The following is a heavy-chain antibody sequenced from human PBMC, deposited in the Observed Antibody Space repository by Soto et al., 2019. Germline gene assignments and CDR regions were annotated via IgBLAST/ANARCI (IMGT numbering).Heavy chain of an antibody. CDR1: GYSFTSYW. CDR3: ARTSRPDYYYYGMDV. V-gene: IGHV5-51*01. J-gene: IGHJ6*02. CDR2: IYPGDSDT. D-gene: IGHD6-6*01. Sequence: GESLKISCKGSGYSFTSYWIGWVRQMPGKGLEWMGIIYPGDSDTRYSPSFQGQVTISADKSISTAYLQWSSLKASDTAMYYCARTSRPDYYYYGMDVWGQGTTVTVSS.